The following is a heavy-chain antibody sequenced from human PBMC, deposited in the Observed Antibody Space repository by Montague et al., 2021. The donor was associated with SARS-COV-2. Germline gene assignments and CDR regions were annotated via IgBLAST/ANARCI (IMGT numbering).Heavy chain of an antibody. D-gene: IGHD5-12*01. Sequence: SETLSLTCTVSGGSISSSNYCWDWIRQPPGKGLEWIGSIYDSGSTYYTPSLKIRVTISVDTSKNHFSLKLSSVTAADTSVYYCARRGRKLLPVATTIGGFDIWGQGTMVTVSS. CDR3: ARRGRKLLPVATTIGGFDI. CDR2: IYDSGST. CDR1: GGSISSSNYC. J-gene: IGHJ3*02. V-gene: IGHV4-39*02.